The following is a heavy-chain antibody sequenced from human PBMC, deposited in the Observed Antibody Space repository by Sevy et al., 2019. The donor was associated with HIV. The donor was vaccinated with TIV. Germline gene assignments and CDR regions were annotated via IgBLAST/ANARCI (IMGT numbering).Heavy chain of an antibody. CDR1: GFTISSNY. D-gene: IGHD2-15*01. CDR3: ARVPSRIRRYYYMDV. Sequence: GGSLRLSCAASGFTISSNYMSWVRQAPGKGLEWVSVIYSGGSTYYADSVKGRFTISRDNSKNTLYLQMNSLRAEDTAMYYCARVPSRIRRYYYMDVWGKGTTVTVSS. J-gene: IGHJ6*03. CDR2: IYSGGST. V-gene: IGHV3-53*01.